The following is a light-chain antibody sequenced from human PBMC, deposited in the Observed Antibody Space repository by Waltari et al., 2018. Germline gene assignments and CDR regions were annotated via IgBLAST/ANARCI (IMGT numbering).Light chain of an antibody. CDR1: QTIASY. CDR2: AAS. V-gene: IGKV1-39*01. Sequence: DIQMTQSPSSLSASVGDRVTITCRASQTIASYLNWYQQKPGKAPNLLIYAASSLQSGVPSRFSGSGSGTDFTLTISSLQPEDFAVYFCQQRSNWPKLTFGGGTKVEIK. J-gene: IGKJ4*01. CDR3: QQRSNWPKLT.